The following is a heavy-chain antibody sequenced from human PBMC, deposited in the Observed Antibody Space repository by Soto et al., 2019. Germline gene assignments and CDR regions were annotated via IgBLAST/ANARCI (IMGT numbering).Heavy chain of an antibody. CDR1: GGTFSSYA. J-gene: IGHJ4*02. D-gene: IGHD3-9*01. V-gene: IGHV1-69*06. Sequence: ASVKVSCKASGGTFSSYAISWVRQAPGQGLEWMGGIVPIFGTANYAQKFQGRVTITADKSTSTAYMELSSQRSEDTAVYYCAGGVLTGYYPTNFYYWGQGTLVTVSS. CDR3: AGGVLTGYYPTNFYY. CDR2: IVPIFGTA.